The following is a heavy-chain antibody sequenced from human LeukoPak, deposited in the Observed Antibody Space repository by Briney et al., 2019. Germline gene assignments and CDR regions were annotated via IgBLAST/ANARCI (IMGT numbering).Heavy chain of an antibody. J-gene: IGHJ3*02. CDR3: AREGSSGPKDAFDI. V-gene: IGHV4-34*01. D-gene: IGHD3-22*01. CDR1: GGSFSGYY. Sequence: PSETLSLTCAVYGGSFSGYYWSWIRQPPGKGLEWIGEINHSGSTNYNPSLKSRVTISVDTSKNQFSLQLNSVTPEDTAVYYCAREGSSGPKDAFDIWGQGTMVTVSS. CDR2: INHSGST.